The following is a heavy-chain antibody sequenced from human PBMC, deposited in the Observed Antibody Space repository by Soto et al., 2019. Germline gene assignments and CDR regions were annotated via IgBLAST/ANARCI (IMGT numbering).Heavy chain of an antibody. D-gene: IGHD2-21*02. CDR3: ARDPSSGGNSGGFDY. Sequence: QVQLVESGGGVVQPGRSLRLSCAASGFNFRRYAMHWVRQAPGKGLEWVAVISFDGSKIYYTDSVKGRFTISRDNSTNTLSLLINSLTAEDTAIYYCARDPSSGGNSGGFDYWGQGTLVTVSS. CDR1: GFNFRRYA. J-gene: IGHJ4*02. CDR2: ISFDGSKI. V-gene: IGHV3-30*14.